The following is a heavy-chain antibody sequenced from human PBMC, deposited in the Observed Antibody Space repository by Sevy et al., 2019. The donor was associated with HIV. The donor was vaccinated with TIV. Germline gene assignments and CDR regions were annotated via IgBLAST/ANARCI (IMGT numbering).Heavy chain of an antibody. D-gene: IGHD3-16*01. Sequence: SETLSLICTVSVDSIINSNSYWGWIRQPPGKGLSWIGHVYYTGIPYYNPSLKSRLAISVDTSKNQFSLRLNNVTAADTAVYYCVGSRGGEDYLYGMDVWGQGTTVTVSS. CDR1: VDSIINSNSY. CDR3: VGSRGGEDYLYGMDV. CDR2: VYYTGIP. V-gene: IGHV4-39*01. J-gene: IGHJ6*02.